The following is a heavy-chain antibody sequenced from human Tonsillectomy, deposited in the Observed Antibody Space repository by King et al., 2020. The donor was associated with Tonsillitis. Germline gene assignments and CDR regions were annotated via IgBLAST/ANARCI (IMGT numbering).Heavy chain of an antibody. CDR3: ARDTSREQDGAWYDAFYI. CDR1: GFTFSSYW. V-gene: IGHV3-7*04. CDR2: INQDGNKK. Sequence: VQLVESGGGLVQPGGSLRLSCAASGFTFSSYWMTWVRQAPGKGLEWVANINQDGNKKNYVDSVKGRFTISRDNAKNSLYLQMDSLRAEDTAVYYCARDTSREQDGAWYDAFYIWGQGTMVTVSS. J-gene: IGHJ3*02. D-gene: IGHD6-19*01.